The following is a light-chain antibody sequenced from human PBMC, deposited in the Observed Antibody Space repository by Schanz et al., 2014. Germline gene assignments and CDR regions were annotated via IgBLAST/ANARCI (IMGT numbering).Light chain of an antibody. Sequence: VMTQSPAALSVSPGERATLSCRASQSVSSNLAWHQQKPGQAPRLLIYGASTRATGIPARFSGSGSGTEFTLTISSLQSEDFAVYYCQQYDNWPATFGQGTKVEIK. J-gene: IGKJ1*01. CDR1: QSVSSN. V-gene: IGKV3-15*01. CDR2: GAS. CDR3: QQYDNWPAT.